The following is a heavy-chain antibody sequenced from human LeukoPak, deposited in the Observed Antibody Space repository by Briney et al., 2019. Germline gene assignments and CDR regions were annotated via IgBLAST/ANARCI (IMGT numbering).Heavy chain of an antibody. CDR1: GGSISSSSYY. CDR2: INHSGST. Sequence: SETLSLTCTVSGGSISSSSYYWGWIRQPPGKGLEWIGEINHSGSTNYNPSLKSRVTISVDTSKNQFSLKLSSVTAADTAVYYCARHRAFGELFGYYYYYMDVWGKGTTVTISS. CDR3: ARHRAFGELFGYYYYYMDV. J-gene: IGHJ6*03. V-gene: IGHV4-39*01. D-gene: IGHD3-10*01.